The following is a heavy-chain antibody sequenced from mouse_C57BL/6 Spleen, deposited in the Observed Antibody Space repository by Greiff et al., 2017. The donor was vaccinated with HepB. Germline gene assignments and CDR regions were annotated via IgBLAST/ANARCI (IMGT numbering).Heavy chain of an antibody. D-gene: IGHD1-1*01. CDR2: ISDGGSYT. J-gene: IGHJ3*01. Sequence: EVKLVESGGGLVKPGGSLKLSCAASGFTFSSYAMSWVRQTPEKRLEWVATISDGGSYTYYPDNVKGRFTISRDNAKNNLYLQMSHLKSEDTAMYYCARGHYGSSTAWFAYWGQGTLVTVSA. V-gene: IGHV5-4*03. CDR1: GFTFSSYA. CDR3: ARGHYGSSTAWFAY.